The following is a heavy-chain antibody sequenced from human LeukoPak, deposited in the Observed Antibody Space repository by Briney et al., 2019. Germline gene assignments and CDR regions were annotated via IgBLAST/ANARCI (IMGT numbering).Heavy chain of an antibody. D-gene: IGHD6-13*01. CDR2: IYYSGST. Sequence: SQTLSLTCTVSGGSISSGGYYWSWIRQHPGKGLEWIGYIYYSGSTYYNPSLKSRVTISVDTSKNQFSLKLSSVTAADTAVYYCARGRDSSSWHNKEFDYWGQGTLVTVSS. CDR3: ARGRDSSSWHNKEFDY. V-gene: IGHV4-31*03. CDR1: GGSISSGGYY. J-gene: IGHJ4*02.